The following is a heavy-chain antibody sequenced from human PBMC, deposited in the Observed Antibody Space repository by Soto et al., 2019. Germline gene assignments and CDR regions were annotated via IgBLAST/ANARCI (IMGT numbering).Heavy chain of an antibody. Sequence: GASVKVSCKASGNIFNDYYIHWVRQAPGQGLEWMGWINPYNGGANFAQEFQGRATMTRDTSLSIVYMEVTRLTYDDTAVYYCARDNYNYSGMDVWGQGTTVTVSS. CDR1: GNIFNDYY. V-gene: IGHV1-2*02. CDR3: ARDNYNYSGMDV. J-gene: IGHJ6*02. CDR2: INPYNGGA.